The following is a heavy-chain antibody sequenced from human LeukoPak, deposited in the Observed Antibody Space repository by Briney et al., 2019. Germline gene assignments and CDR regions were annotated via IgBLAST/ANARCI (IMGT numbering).Heavy chain of an antibody. CDR3: AKDPFYYGTGGPT. J-gene: IGHJ4*02. V-gene: IGHV3-23*01. CDR2: IGHTLGST. Sequence: GVSLRLSCAASGFTFSSYWMSWVRQAPGKGLEWVSSIGHTLGSTYYTESVKGRFIISRDSSKNTVFLRMNSLRADDTAVYYCAKDPFYYGTGGPTWGQGTLVTVSS. D-gene: IGHD3-10*01. CDR1: GFTFSSYW.